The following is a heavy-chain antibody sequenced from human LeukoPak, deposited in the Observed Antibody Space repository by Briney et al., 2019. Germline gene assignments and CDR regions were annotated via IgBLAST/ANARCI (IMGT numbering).Heavy chain of an antibody. Sequence: PGGSPRLSCAASGFTVSSNYMSWVRQAPGKGLEWVSVIYSGGSTYYADSVKGRFTISRDNSKNTLYLQMNSLRAEDTAVYYCARAVPPVMTFDYWGQGTLVTVSS. CDR1: GFTVSSNY. CDR3: ARAVPPVMTFDY. V-gene: IGHV3-53*01. J-gene: IGHJ4*02. CDR2: IYSGGST. D-gene: IGHD2-21*01.